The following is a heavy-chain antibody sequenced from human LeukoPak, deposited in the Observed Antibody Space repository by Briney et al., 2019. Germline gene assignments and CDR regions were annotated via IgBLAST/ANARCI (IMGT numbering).Heavy chain of an antibody. D-gene: IGHD3-22*01. J-gene: IGHJ4*02. CDR3: ARQGHYYYDSNGRFDF. CDR2: IYYSGST. CDR1: GGSISSSSYY. Sequence: SETLSLTCTVSGGSISSSSYYWGWIRQPPGKGLEWIGSIYYSGSTYYNPSLKSRVTISVDTSKNQFSLKLSSVTAADTAVYYCARQGHYYYDSNGRFDFWGQGTLVTVSS. V-gene: IGHV4-39*01.